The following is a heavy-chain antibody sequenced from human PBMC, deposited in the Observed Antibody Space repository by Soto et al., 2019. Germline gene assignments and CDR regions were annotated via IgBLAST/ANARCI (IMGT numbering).Heavy chain of an antibody. CDR1: GGSVSSGSNY. Sequence: QVQLQESGPGLVKPSETLSLTCTVSGGSVSSGSNYWSWLRQPPGKGLEGIGYIYYSGSTNYNPSLKSRVTISVDTSKNQFSLKLSSVTAADTAVYYCARGDYDFWSGYPGMDVWGQGTTVTVSS. CDR2: IYYSGST. J-gene: IGHJ6*02. CDR3: ARGDYDFWSGYPGMDV. V-gene: IGHV4-61*01. D-gene: IGHD3-3*01.